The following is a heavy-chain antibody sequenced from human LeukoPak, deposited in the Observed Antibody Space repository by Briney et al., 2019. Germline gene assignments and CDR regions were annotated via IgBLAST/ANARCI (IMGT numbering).Heavy chain of an antibody. Sequence: GGSLRLSCAASGFTFSSYAMSWVRQAPGKGLEWVSAISGSGGSTYYADSVKGRFTISRDNSKNTLSLQMNSLRAEDTAVYYCARGVDYYENSGTIDYWGQGTLVTVSS. CDR2: ISGSGGST. D-gene: IGHD3-22*01. CDR1: GFTFSSYA. CDR3: ARGVDYYENSGTIDY. J-gene: IGHJ4*02. V-gene: IGHV3-23*01.